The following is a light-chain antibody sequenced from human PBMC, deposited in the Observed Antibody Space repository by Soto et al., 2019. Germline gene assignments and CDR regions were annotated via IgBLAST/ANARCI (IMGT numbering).Light chain of an antibody. CDR3: QQYNNWPQT. CDR1: QTVNNN. J-gene: IGKJ1*01. CDR2: GAS. Sequence: VMTQAPATLSVSPGEGATLSCRASQTVNNNVAWYQLKDGQVPRLLIYGASTRATDIPARFSGSGSGTEFTLTISSLQSEDFAEYHCQQYNNWPQTVGQGTKVDIK. V-gene: IGKV3-15*01.